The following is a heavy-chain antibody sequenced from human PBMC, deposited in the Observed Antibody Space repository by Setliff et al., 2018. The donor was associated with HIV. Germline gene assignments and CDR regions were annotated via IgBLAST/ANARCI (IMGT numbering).Heavy chain of an antibody. J-gene: IGHJ6*03. D-gene: IGHD3-10*01. CDR2: ITTDSNYI. V-gene: IGHV3-21*04. CDR3: AREGGSERMPFFYYYMDV. Sequence: PGGSLRLSCAASGFIFNNYDMNWVRQAPGKGPEWVSSITTDSNYIYHADSVKGRFTISRDSSKNSLYLQMNSLRTEDTALYYCAREGGSERMPFFYYYMDVWGKGTTVTVSS. CDR1: GFIFNNYD.